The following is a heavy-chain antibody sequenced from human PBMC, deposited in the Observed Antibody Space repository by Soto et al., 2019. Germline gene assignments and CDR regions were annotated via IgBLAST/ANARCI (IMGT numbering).Heavy chain of an antibody. CDR1: LFTFSGYA. D-gene: IGHD6-6*01. CDR3: AKDLPKLPDV. Sequence: LPGGSLGLSCAASLFTFSGYAISWVRQAPGKGLEWVSAISGSGGSTYYADSVKGRFTISRDNSKNTLYLQMNSLRAEDTAVYYCAKDLPKLPDVWGQGTTVTVSS. V-gene: IGHV3-23*01. CDR2: ISGSGGST. J-gene: IGHJ6*02.